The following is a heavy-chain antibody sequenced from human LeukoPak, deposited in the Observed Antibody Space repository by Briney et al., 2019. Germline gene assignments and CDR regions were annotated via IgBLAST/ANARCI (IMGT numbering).Heavy chain of an antibody. CDR3: AKDIWSQIPYYFDY. CDR1: GFTFSSYG. Sequence: PGGSLRLSCAASGFTFSSYGMHWVRQAPGKGLEWVAVISYDGSNEYYADSVKGRFTISRDNSKNTLYLQMNSLRAEDTAVYYCAKDIWSQIPYYFDYWGQGTLVTASS. D-gene: IGHD3-16*01. CDR2: ISYDGSNE. J-gene: IGHJ4*02. V-gene: IGHV3-30*18.